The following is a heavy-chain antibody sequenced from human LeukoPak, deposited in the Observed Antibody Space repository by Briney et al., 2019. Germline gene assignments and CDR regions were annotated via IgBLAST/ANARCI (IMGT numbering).Heavy chain of an antibody. Sequence: GGSLRLSCEASGFTFDDYGMGWVRQAPGKGLEWVSGINWNGGSTGYADSVKGRFTISRDNAKNSLYLQMNSLRAEDTALYYCARVLIHDYYYYYYMDVWGKGTTVTVSS. J-gene: IGHJ6*03. CDR2: INWNGGST. CDR3: ARVLIHDYYYYYYMDV. CDR1: GFTFDDYG. V-gene: IGHV3-20*04.